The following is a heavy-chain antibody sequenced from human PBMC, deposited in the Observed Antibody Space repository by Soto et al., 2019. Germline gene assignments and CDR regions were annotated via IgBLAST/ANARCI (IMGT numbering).Heavy chain of an antibody. CDR3: TRRPYGDYGEDWFDP. J-gene: IGHJ5*02. CDR2: IRSKANSYAT. D-gene: IGHD4-17*01. Sequence: EVQLVESGGGLVQPGGSLKLSCAASGFTFSGSAMHWVRQASGKGLEWVGRIRSKANSYATAYAASVKGRFTISRDDSKNTAYLQMNSLKTEDTAVYYCTRRPYGDYGEDWFDPWGQGTLVNVSS. V-gene: IGHV3-73*01. CDR1: GFTFSGSA.